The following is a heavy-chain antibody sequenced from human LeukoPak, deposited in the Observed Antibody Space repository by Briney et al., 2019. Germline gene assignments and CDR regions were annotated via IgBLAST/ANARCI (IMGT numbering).Heavy chain of an antibody. V-gene: IGHV3-23*01. CDR1: EFTFSSYA. CDR2: ITVSGGTT. J-gene: IGHJ4*02. CDR3: AKNSGYGGNFPFDY. D-gene: IGHD4-23*01. Sequence: PGGSLRLSCAASEFTFSSYAMQWVRQAPGKGLEWVSGITVSGGTTYYTDSVKGRFTISRDNSKNTLYLQMNSLRAEDTAVYYCAKNSGYGGNFPFDYWGQGTLVTVSS.